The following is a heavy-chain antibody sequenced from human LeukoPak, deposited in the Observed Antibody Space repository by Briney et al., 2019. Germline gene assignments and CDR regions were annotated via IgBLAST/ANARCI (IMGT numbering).Heavy chain of an antibody. V-gene: IGHV4-59*08. Sequence: SETLSLTCTVSGGSISSYYWSWTRQPPGKGVEWIGYIYYSGSTSYNPSLKSRLTISVDTSKNQFSLQLSSVTAADTAVYYCARPHRDSSGWRDAFDIWGPGTMVTVSS. D-gene: IGHD6-19*01. CDR3: ARPHRDSSGWRDAFDI. J-gene: IGHJ3*02. CDR2: IYYSGST. CDR1: GGSISSYY.